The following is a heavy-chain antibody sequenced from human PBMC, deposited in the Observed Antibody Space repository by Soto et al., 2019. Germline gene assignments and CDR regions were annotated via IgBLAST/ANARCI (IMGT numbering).Heavy chain of an antibody. CDR3: AREKVRYGDCYDVMDV. CDR2: IYYSGST. J-gene: IGHJ6*02. V-gene: IGHV4-31*03. D-gene: IGHD4-17*01. Sequence: SETLSLTCTVSGGSISSGGYYWSWIRQHPGKGLEWIGYIYYSGSTYYNPSLKSRVTISVDTSKNQFSLKLSSVTAADTAVYYCAREKVRYGDCYDVMDVWGQGTTVTVSS. CDR1: GGSISSGGYY.